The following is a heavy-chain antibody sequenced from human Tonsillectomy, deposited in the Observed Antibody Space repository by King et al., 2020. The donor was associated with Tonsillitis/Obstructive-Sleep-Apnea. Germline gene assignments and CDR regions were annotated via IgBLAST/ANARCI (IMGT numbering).Heavy chain of an antibody. J-gene: IGHJ5*02. Sequence: VQLVESGGGLVKPGGSLRLSCAASGITFSDYYMSCIRQAPGKGLEWVSYISSSSSYTNYADSVKGRFTISRDNAKNSLYLQMNSLRAEDTAVYYCARPSNSGSQPNGGWFDPWGQGTLVTVSS. CDR3: ARPSNSGSQPNGGWFDP. V-gene: IGHV3-11*05. D-gene: IGHD1-26*01. CDR2: ISSSSSYT. CDR1: GITFSDYY.